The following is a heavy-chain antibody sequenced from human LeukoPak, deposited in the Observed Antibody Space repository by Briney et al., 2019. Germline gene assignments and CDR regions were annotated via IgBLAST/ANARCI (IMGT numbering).Heavy chain of an antibody. D-gene: IGHD6-19*01. Sequence: PGGSLRLSCAVSGFTVSENYMSWVRQAPGKGLEWVSVIYSGGSTYYADSVKGRFTISRDNSKNTLYLQMNSLRAEDTAVYYCARDARTGYSSGWFAEYFQHWGQGTLVTVSS. CDR2: IYSGGST. J-gene: IGHJ1*01. CDR1: GFTVSENY. V-gene: IGHV3-66*01. CDR3: ARDARTGYSSGWFAEYFQH.